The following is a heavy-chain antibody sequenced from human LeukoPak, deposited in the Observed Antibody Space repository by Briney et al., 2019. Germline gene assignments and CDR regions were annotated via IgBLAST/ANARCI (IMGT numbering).Heavy chain of an antibody. CDR3: AKDLSEGPIWLGELPITTFDY. V-gene: IGHV3-23*01. D-gene: IGHD3-10*01. CDR2: ISGSGGST. J-gene: IGHJ4*02. Sequence: GGSLRLSCAASGFTFSSYAMSWVRQAPGKGLEWVSAISGSGGSTYYADSVKGRFTISRDNSKNTLYLQMNSLRAEDTAVYYCAKDLSEGPIWLGELPITTFDYWGQGTLVTVSS. CDR1: GFTFSSYA.